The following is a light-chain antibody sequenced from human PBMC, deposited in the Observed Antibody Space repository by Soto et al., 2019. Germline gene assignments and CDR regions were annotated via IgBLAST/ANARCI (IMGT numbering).Light chain of an antibody. CDR3: SSYTRSNTFPYV. Sequence: QSALTQPASVSGSPGQSITISCIGTSSDVGGYNYVSWYQQHPGKAPKLMISEVTNRPSGVSNRFSGSKSGNTASLTISGLQAEDEADYYCSSYTRSNTFPYVFGTGTKLTVL. J-gene: IGLJ1*01. CDR1: SSDVGGYNY. CDR2: EVT. V-gene: IGLV2-14*01.